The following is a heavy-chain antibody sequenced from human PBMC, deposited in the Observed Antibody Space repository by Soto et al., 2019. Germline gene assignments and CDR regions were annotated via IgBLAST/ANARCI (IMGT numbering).Heavy chain of an antibody. CDR3: TTGSTPVYFDY. CDR2: IRSKANSYAT. J-gene: IGHJ4*02. D-gene: IGHD6-19*01. CDR1: GFTFSGSA. V-gene: IGHV3-73*02. Sequence: EVQLVESGGGLVQPGGSLKLSCAASGFTFSGSAMHWVRQASGKGLEWAGRIRSKANSYATAYAASVKGRFTISRDDSNNTAYLQMNSLKTEDTAVYYWTTGSTPVYFDYWGQGTLVTVSS.